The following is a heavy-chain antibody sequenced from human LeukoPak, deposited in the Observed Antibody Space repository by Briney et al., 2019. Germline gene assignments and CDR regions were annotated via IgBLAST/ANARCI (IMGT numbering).Heavy chain of an antibody. V-gene: IGHV4-39*07. CDR3: ARGGPGYSSSWYDY. J-gene: IGHJ4*02. CDR2: INHSGST. CDR1: GGSITSSTYY. Sequence: SETLSLTCTVSGGSITSSTYYWGWIRQPPGKGLEWIGEINHSGSTNYNPSLKSRVTISVDTSKNQFSLKLSSVTAADTAVYYCARGGPGYSSSWYDYWGQGTLVTVSS. D-gene: IGHD6-13*01.